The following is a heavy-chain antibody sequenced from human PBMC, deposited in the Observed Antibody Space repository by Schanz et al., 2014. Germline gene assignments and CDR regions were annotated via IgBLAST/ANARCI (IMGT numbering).Heavy chain of an antibody. CDR2: IGGSDGNT. CDR3: ARDRDQWDGNYLDY. Sequence: QVQLVQSGAEVKKPGSSVKVSCKASGYPFTRSGISWVRQAPGQGLEWMGWIGGSDGNTNFAQKFQGRVTMTTDTSTSTVYMELRSLTSDDSAVYYCARDRDQWDGNYLDYWGQGTLVTVSS. V-gene: IGHV1-18*01. D-gene: IGHD1-26*01. J-gene: IGHJ4*02. CDR1: GYPFTRSG.